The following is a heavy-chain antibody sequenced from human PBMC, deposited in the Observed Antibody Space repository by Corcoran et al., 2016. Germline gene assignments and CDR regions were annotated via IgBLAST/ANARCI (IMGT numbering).Heavy chain of an antibody. CDR1: GFSFSSYG. V-gene: IGHV3-30*18. J-gene: IGHJ4*02. CDR3: AKSLNYFDGSGHFDY. D-gene: IGHD3-22*01. Sequence: QVQLVESGGGVVQPGRSLRLSCAASGFSFSSYGMHWVRQAPGKGLEWVAFISYDGSTKYYADSVKGRLTISRDNSKNTLFLQMNSLRAEDTAVYYCAKSLNYFDGSGHFDYWGQGTLVAVSS. CDR2: ISYDGSTK.